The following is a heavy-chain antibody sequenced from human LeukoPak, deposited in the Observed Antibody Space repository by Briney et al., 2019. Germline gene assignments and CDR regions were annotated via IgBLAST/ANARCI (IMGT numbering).Heavy chain of an antibody. CDR1: GGSFSGYY. D-gene: IGHD2-8*02. CDR2: INHSGST. Sequence: PSETLSLTCAVYGGSFSGYYWSWIRQPPGKGLEWIGEINHSGSTNYNPSLKSRVTISVDTSKNQFSLKLSSVTAADTAVYYCARGNVLVVYAIPSYYYYYMDVGGKGTTVTVSS. J-gene: IGHJ6*03. CDR3: ARGNVLVVYAIPSYYYYYMDV. V-gene: IGHV4-34*01.